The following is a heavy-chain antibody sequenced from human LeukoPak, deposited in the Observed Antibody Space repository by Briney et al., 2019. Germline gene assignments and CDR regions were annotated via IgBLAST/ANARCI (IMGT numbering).Heavy chain of an antibody. CDR3: ASASSHRIAAGGDY. CDR2: INGVGSSR. J-gene: IGHJ4*02. D-gene: IGHD6-13*01. CDR1: GFIFKNYL. V-gene: IGHV3-74*01. Sequence: PGGSLRLSCAVSGFIFKNYLMHGVRHAPRKGVLCVSRINGVGSSRNYAESVKGRITISRDNAKNTLYLQMNSLRAEDTAVYYCASASSHRIAAGGDYWGQGTLVTVSS.